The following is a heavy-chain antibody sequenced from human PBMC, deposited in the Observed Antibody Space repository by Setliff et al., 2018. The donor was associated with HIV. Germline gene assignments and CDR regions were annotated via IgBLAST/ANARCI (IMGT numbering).Heavy chain of an antibody. Sequence: SVKVSCKASGGTFSSYAISWVRQAPGQGLEWMGRIIPILGTKNYAQKFQGRVTITADKSTSTVYMELSSLRFEDTAVYYCARDAIRLAMRGWFDPWGQGTLVTVSS. CDR1: GGTFSSYA. D-gene: IGHD3-10*01. CDR3: ARDAIRLAMRGWFDP. V-gene: IGHV1-69*06. J-gene: IGHJ5*02. CDR2: IIPILGTK.